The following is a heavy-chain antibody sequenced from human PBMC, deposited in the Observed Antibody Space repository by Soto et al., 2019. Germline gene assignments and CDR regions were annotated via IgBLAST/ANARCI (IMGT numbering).Heavy chain of an antibody. CDR3: ARLGIAVAGTIGYDY. Sequence: SETLSLTCTVSGGSISSYYWSWIRQPPGKGLEWIGYIYYSGSTNYNPSLKSRVTISVDTSKNQFSLKLSSVTAADTAVYYCARLGIAVAGTIGYDYWGQGTLVTVS. CDR2: IYYSGST. CDR1: GGSISSYY. J-gene: IGHJ4*02. V-gene: IGHV4-59*08. D-gene: IGHD6-19*01.